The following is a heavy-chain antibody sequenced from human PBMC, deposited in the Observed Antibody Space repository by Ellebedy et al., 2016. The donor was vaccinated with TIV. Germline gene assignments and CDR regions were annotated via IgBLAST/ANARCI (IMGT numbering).Heavy chain of an antibody. CDR1: GGSISSYY. Sequence: SETLSLXXTVSGGSISSYYWSWIRQPPGKGLEWIGYIYYSGSTNYNPSLKSRVTISVDTSKNQFSLKLSSVTAADTAVYYCARGGSVRELLAMVPFDYWGQGTLVTVSS. J-gene: IGHJ4*02. V-gene: IGHV4-59*01. CDR3: ARGGSVRELLAMVPFDY. D-gene: IGHD1-26*01. CDR2: IYYSGST.